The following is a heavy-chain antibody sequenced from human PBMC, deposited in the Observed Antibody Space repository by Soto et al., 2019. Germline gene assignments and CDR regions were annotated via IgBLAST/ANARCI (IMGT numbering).Heavy chain of an antibody. Sequence: QVQLQESGPGLVKPSGTLSLTCAVSGDSISSTNWWSWVRQPPGKGLEWIGQVYRTGTANYNPSLKSRVTISLDKSKNKFSLNLNSVNAADTAVYYCARVLKYYYNALDVWGQVTTVTVSS. CDR2: VYRTGTA. J-gene: IGHJ6*02. V-gene: IGHV4-4*02. CDR3: ARVLKYYYNALDV. CDR1: GDSISSTNW. D-gene: IGHD6-6*01.